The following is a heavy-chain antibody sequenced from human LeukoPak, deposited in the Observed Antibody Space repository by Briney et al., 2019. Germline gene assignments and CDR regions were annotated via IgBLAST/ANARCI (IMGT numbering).Heavy chain of an antibody. Sequence: LGGSLRLSCAASGFTFISYGMHWVRQAPGKGLEGVAVIWYDGSNKYYADSVKGRFTISRDNSKNTLYLQMNSLRAEDTAVYYCARSLIIYSSGWYLIEAGGMDVWGQGTTVTVSS. D-gene: IGHD6-19*01. CDR1: GFTFISYG. J-gene: IGHJ6*02. CDR3: ARSLIIYSSGWYLIEAGGMDV. CDR2: IWYDGSNK. V-gene: IGHV3-33*01.